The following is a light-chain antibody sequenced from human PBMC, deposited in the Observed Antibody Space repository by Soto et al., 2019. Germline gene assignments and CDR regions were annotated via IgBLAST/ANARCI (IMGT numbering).Light chain of an antibody. CDR1: QGISNY. CDR2: AAS. J-gene: IGKJ2*01. V-gene: IGKV1-27*01. Sequence: DIQMTQSPSSLSASVGDRVTITCRASQGISNYLAWYQQKPGKVPKLLIYAASTLQSGVPSRFSGSGSGTDLPLTISSRQPEDVATYYCQKYNSAPHTFGQGTKREIK. CDR3: QKYNSAPHT.